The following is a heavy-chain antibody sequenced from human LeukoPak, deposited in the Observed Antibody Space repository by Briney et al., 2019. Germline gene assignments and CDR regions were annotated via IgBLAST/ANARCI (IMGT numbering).Heavy chain of an antibody. D-gene: IGHD6-19*01. J-gene: IGHJ4*02. CDR3: ARRETLAAVDY. Sequence: ASVKVSCKASGYTFTNYNMNWVRQAPGQAFEWMGWINTKTGNPTYAQGFTGRFVFSLDTSVSTAYLQISSLKAGDTAVYYCARRETLAAVDYWGQGTLVTVSS. V-gene: IGHV7-4-1*02. CDR2: INTKTGNP. CDR1: GYTFTNYN.